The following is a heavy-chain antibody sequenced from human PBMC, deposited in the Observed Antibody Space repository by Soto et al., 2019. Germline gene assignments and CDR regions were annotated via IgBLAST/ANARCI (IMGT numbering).Heavy chain of an antibody. CDR2: IVPSLDTT. D-gene: IGHD3-16*02. J-gene: IGHJ6*02. Sequence: SVKVSCKASGGTFSSSGFSWVRQAPGQGLEWMGMIVPSLDTTNYAQKFQARVTITADEVTSTAYMELRSLRSEDTAVYYCARWPQPRYTADPYTVDVWGQGTRVTVSS. CDR1: GGTFSSSG. V-gene: IGHV1-69*11. CDR3: ARWPQPRYTADPYTVDV.